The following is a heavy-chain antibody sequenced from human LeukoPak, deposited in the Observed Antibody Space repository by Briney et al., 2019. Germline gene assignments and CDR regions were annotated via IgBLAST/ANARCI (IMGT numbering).Heavy chain of an antibody. V-gene: IGHV1-2*02. Sequence: ASVKDSCKASGYTFTGYYVHWVRQAPGQGLEWMAFIYPKSGESKYAQKFQGRVTMTRDTSITTAYMELTRLTSDDTAVYSCATIEGGAGTDWGQGTLVTVSS. CDR3: ATIEGGAGTD. D-gene: IGHD6-19*01. CDR2: IYPKSGES. J-gene: IGHJ4*02. CDR1: GYTFTGYY.